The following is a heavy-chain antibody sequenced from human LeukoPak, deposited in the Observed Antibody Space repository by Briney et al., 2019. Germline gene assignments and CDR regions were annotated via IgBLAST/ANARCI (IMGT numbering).Heavy chain of an antibody. CDR2: ITASGATT. CDR1: GFTFGEYG. J-gene: IGHJ6*03. D-gene: IGHD6-25*01. Sequence: GGSLRLSCRASGFTFGEYGMSWFRQAPGKGLEWVSGITASGATTYYADSVKGRFTISRDSSQSTLYLQMNSLRAEDTAVYYCARAEAAGDNRGGYYYFYMDVWGKGTTVTVSS. CDR3: ARAEAAGDNRGGYYYFYMDV. V-gene: IGHV3-23*01.